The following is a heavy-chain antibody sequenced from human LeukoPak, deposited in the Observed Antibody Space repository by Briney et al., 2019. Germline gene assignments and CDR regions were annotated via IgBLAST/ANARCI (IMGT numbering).Heavy chain of an antibody. Sequence: GGSLRLSCAASGFTFSSYWMSWVRQAPGKGREWVANIKQDGSEKYYLDSVKGRFTSSRDNAKNSLYLQMNSLRADDTAVYYCARTGSSVHFDYWGQGTLVTVSS. J-gene: IGHJ4*02. D-gene: IGHD2-15*01. V-gene: IGHV3-7*01. CDR2: IKQDGSEK. CDR3: ARTGSSVHFDY. CDR1: GFTFSSYW.